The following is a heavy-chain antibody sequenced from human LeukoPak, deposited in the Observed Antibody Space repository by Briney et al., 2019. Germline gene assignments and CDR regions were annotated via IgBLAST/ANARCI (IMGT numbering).Heavy chain of an antibody. CDR3: ARISGYYLEYYFDY. J-gene: IGHJ4*02. D-gene: IGHD3-22*01. V-gene: IGHV4-4*09. Sequence: SETLSLTCTVSGGFLSSYYWSWIRHPPGKGLEWIGYIYTSGSTNYNPSLKSRVTISVDTSKNQFSLKLSSVTAADTAVYYCARISGYYLEYYFDYWGQGTLVTVSS. CDR2: IYTSGST. CDR1: GGFLSSYY.